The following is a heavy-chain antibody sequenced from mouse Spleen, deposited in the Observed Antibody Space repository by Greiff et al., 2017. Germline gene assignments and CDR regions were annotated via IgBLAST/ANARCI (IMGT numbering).Heavy chain of an antibody. CDR2: INPSSGYT. V-gene: IGHV1-4*01. CDR3: ARALYDSFAY. D-gene: IGHD2-3*01. Sequence: QVQLQQSGAELARPGASVKMSCKASGYTFTSYTMHWVKQRPGQGLEWIGYINPSSGYTKYNQKFKDKATLTADKSSSTAYMQLSSLTSEDSAVYYYARALYDSFAYWGQGTLVTVSA. CDR1: GYTFTSYT. J-gene: IGHJ3*01.